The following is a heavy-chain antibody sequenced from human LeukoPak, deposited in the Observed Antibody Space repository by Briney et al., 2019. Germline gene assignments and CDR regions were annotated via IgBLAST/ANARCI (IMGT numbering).Heavy chain of an antibody. CDR2: INSDASVT. CDR3: VTEESGSFPT. D-gene: IGHD1-26*01. J-gene: IGHJ4*02. V-gene: IGHV3-74*01. CDR1: GFTFSNYW. Sequence: PGGSLRLSCAASGFTFSNYWMHWVRQTPGKGLGWVSRINSDASVTTYADSVKGRFIISRDNAKNTLYLQMNSRKIEDTTVYYCVTEESGSFPTWGQGTLVTVSS.